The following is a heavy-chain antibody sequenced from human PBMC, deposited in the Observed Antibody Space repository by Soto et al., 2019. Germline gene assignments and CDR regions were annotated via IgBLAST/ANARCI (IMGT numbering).Heavy chain of an antibody. CDR1: GFTFSRCD. D-gene: IGHD5-12*01. V-gene: IGHV3-21*02. CDR3: ARECVDTVTSITIPFDY. J-gene: IGHJ4*02. Sequence: EVQLLQSGGGLVKPGGSLRLSCATSGFTFSRCDMNWVRQAPGKGLEWVSFISSSASYMYYADSVKGRFTISRDNSKKSLYLQMNSLRADDTAVYYCARECVDTVTSITIPFDYCGQGALVTVSS. CDR2: ISSSASYM.